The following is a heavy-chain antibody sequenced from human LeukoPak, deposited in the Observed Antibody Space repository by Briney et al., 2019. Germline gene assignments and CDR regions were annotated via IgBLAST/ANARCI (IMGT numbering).Heavy chain of an antibody. D-gene: IGHD6-13*01. CDR1: GFTFSSYS. Sequence: PGGSLRLSCAASGFTFSSYSMNWVRQAPGKGLEWVSYISSSSSTIYYADSVKGRFTISRDNAKNSLYLQMNSLRAEDTAVYYCARGSHSSSWLTPIDYWGQGTLVTVSS. CDR2: ISSSSSTI. CDR3: ARGSHSSSWLTPIDY. J-gene: IGHJ4*02. V-gene: IGHV3-48*01.